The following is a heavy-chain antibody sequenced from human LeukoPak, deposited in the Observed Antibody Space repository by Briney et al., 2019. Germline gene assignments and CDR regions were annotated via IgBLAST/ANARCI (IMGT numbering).Heavy chain of an antibody. V-gene: IGHV6-1*01. Sequence: SQTLSLTCAISGDSVSSNSAAWNWIRQSPSRGLEWLGRTYYRSKWYNDYAVSVKSRITINPDTSKNQFSLQLNSVTPEDTAVYYCARVPYTVVNGYYYYMDVWGKGTTVTVSS. CDR3: ARVPYTVVNGYYYYMDV. D-gene: IGHD4-23*01. CDR2: TYYRSKWYN. CDR1: GDSVSSNSAA. J-gene: IGHJ6*03.